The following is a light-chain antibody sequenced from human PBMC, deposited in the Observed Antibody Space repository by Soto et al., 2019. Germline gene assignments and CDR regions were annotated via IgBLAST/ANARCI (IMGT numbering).Light chain of an antibody. V-gene: IGLV2-14*01. Sequence: QSVLTQPASVSGSPGQSITVSCTGTSSDIGAYDYVSWYQQHPGKAPKVIISEVSKRPSGVSHRFSGSKSGNTASLTISGIHAPEDAQYHCRSYARSRTVGVFGTGTKVTV. CDR3: RSYARSRTVGV. J-gene: IGLJ1*01. CDR2: EVS. CDR1: SSDIGAYDY.